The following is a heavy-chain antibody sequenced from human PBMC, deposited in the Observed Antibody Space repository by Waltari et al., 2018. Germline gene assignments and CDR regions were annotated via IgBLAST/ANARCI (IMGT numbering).Heavy chain of an antibody. Sequence: QLQMQESGPGLVKPSGTLSLTCAVSGDSMSSTDWWSWVRQSPGKGQEWIGQVHQSGRTNYNPPFASRVTISIDTSINQFSLRVTSATAADTAVYYCARDRGRGIYLDSWGPGTLVTVSP. D-gene: IGHD2-15*01. CDR1: GDSMSSTDW. CDR3: ARDRGRGIYLDS. V-gene: IGHV4-4*02. J-gene: IGHJ4*02. CDR2: VHQSGRT.